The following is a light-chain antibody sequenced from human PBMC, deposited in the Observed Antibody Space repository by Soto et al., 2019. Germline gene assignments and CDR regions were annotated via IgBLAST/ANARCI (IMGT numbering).Light chain of an antibody. Sequence: SVLAQPASVSGSPGQSITISCTGTSSNVGSYKLVSWYQQHPGKAPKLMIFEVNKRPSGVSNRFSGSKSGNTASLTISGLKVEDEADYYCCSSGGSPTYVFGTGTKVTLL. CDR3: CSSGGSPTYV. CDR1: SSNVGSYKL. V-gene: IGLV2-23*02. J-gene: IGLJ1*01. CDR2: EVN.